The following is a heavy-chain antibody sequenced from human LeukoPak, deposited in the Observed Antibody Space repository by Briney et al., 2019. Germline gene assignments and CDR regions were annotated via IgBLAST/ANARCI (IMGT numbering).Heavy chain of an antibody. J-gene: IGHJ6*02. CDR1: GGTFSSYA. CDR3: ARGGTPAVGTYYYYDGMDV. Sequence: ASVKVSCKASGGTFSSYAISWVRQAPGQGLEWMGGIIPIFGTANYAQKFQGRVTITTDESTSTPYMELSSLRSEDTAVYYCARGGTPAVGTYYYYDGMDVWGQGTTVTVS. D-gene: IGHD1-26*01. V-gene: IGHV1-69*05. CDR2: IIPIFGTA.